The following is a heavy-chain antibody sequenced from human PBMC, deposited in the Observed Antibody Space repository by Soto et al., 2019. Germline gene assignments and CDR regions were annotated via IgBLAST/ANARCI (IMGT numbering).Heavy chain of an antibody. Sequence: SETLSLTCTVSGVSISGTSYYWGWIRQTPAKGLEWIGTIYYSGETFYNPSLKSRVTISIDTSKNHFSLNLTSVTAADTAIYYCARHGSFWGQGALVTVSS. CDR1: GVSISGTSYY. D-gene: IGHD3-16*02. CDR2: IYYSGET. V-gene: IGHV4-39*01. J-gene: IGHJ1*01. CDR3: ARHGSF.